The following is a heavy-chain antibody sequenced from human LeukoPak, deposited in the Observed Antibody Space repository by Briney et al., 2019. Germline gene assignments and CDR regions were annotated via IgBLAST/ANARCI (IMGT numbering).Heavy chain of an antibody. Sequence: GASVKVSCKASGYTFTSYDINWVRQATGQGLEWMGWMNPNSGNTGYAQKFQGRVTISRNTSISTAYMELSSLRSEDTAVYYCARRYGDYEVDYWGQGTLVTVSS. D-gene: IGHD4-17*01. CDR2: MNPNSGNT. CDR1: GYTFTSYD. V-gene: IGHV1-8*03. J-gene: IGHJ4*02. CDR3: ARRYGDYEVDY.